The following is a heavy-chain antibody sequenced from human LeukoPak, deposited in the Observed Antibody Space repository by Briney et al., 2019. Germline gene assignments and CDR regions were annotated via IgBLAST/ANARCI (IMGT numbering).Heavy chain of an antibody. D-gene: IGHD2-2*03. V-gene: IGHV3-21*01. CDR1: GFTFSSYT. CDR2: ITGSSTCI. J-gene: IGHJ6*03. Sequence: GGSLRLSCAASGFTFSSYTMNWVRQAPGKGLEWVSSITGSSTCIFYADSVRGRFTVSRDNAKNSLYLQMNSLRAEDTAVYYCAREAGYCSSTSCEEDYYYYYMDVWGKGTTVTVSS. CDR3: AREAGYCSSTSCEEDYYYYYMDV.